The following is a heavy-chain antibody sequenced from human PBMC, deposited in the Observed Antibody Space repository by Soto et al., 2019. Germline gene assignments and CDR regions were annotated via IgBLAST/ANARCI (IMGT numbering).Heavy chain of an antibody. V-gene: IGHV4-31*03. CDR1: GGSLSSGGY. CDR2: IYYSGST. CDR3: AKSPEGEAGVFDY. J-gene: IGHJ4*02. Sequence: SETLSLTCTVSGGSLSSGGYWSWVRQYPGKGLEWIGYIYYSGSTYYNPSLKSRVTISVDTSKSQFSLRLSSVTAADTAVYYCAKSPEGEAGVFDYWGQGTLVTVSS. D-gene: IGHD3-16*01.